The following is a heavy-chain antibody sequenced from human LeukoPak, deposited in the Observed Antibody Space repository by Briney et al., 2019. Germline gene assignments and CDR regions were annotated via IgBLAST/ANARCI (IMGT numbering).Heavy chain of an antibody. CDR1: GYTFTSYG. CDR2: ISAYNGNT. V-gene: IGHV1-18*01. CDR3: ASLEGYYYDSSGTDAFDI. Sequence: ASVKVSCKASGYTFTSYGISWVRQAPGQGLEWMGWISAYNGNTNHAQKLQGRVTMTTDTSTSTAYMELRSLRSDDTAVYYCASLEGYYYDSSGTDAFDIWGQGTMVTVSS. J-gene: IGHJ3*02. D-gene: IGHD3-22*01.